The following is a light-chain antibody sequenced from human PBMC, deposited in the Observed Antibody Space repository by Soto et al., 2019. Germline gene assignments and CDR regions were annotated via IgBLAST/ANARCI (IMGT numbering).Light chain of an antibody. V-gene: IGLV2-23*01. J-gene: IGLJ1*01. CDR2: EGS. CDR3: CSYAGSSSYV. Sequence: QSALTQPASVSGSPGQSITISCTGTSSDVGSYNLVSWYQQHPGKAPKLMIYEGSKRPSGVSNRFSGSKSGSTASLTISGLQAEDEADYYCCSYAGSSSYVFGTGTKV. CDR1: SSDVGSYNL.